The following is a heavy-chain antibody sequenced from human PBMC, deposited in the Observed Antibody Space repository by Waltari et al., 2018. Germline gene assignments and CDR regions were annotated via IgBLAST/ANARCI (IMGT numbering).Heavy chain of an antibody. J-gene: IGHJ3*02. CDR1: GFTFDDYA. CDR3: AKGGDFRVVVPAPDAFDI. Sequence: EVQLVESGGGLVQPGRSLRLSCAASGFTFDDYAMHWVRQAPGKGLEWVSGISWKSSGMGCAESVKGRVTSARDNAKNSLYLQMNSRRAEDTALYYCAKGGDFRVVVPAPDAFDIWGQGTMVTVSS. V-gene: IGHV3-9*01. D-gene: IGHD2-2*01. CDR2: ISWKSSGM.